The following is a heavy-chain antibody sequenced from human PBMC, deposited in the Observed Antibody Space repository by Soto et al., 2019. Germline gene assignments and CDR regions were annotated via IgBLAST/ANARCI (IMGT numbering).Heavy chain of an antibody. D-gene: IGHD3-3*01. CDR1: GGTFSSYA. V-gene: IGHV1-69*01. CDR3: AIPDVWSGYARLDY. J-gene: IGHJ4*02. Sequence: QVQLVQSGAEVKKPGSSVKVSCKASGGTFSSYAISWVRQAPGQGLEWMGGIIPIFGTANYAQKFQGRVTITADESTATASMELSRLRSEDTSVYYCAIPDVWSGYARLDYWGEGTLVTVSS. CDR2: IIPIFGTA.